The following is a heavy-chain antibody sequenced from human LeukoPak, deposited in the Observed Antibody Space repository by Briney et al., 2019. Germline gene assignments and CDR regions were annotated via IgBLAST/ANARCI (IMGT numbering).Heavy chain of an antibody. CDR3: ARPARTLRPLFIWFGDFHCDTGNNYYY. V-gene: IGHV3-74*01. D-gene: IGHD3-10*01. Sequence: GGSLRLSFAASGFTFSNCWMHWGRPAPGQGLDWVSRINSDGSSTSYAYSVKGRFTISRDNAKNTLYLQMNSMCADDTVVYYWARPARTLRPLFIWFGDFHCDTGNNYYY. J-gene: IGHJ6*03. CDR2: INSDGSST. CDR1: GFTFSNCW.